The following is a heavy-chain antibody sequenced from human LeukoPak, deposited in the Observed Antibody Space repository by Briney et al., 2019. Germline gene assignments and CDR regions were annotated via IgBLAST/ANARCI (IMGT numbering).Heavy chain of an antibody. CDR3: ARVLSSGWYNAVMDV. J-gene: IGHJ6*02. D-gene: IGHD6-19*01. V-gene: IGHV4-59*01. CDR2: INYSGST. Sequence: SETLSLTCTVSGGSISSYYWSWIRQPPGKGLEWIGDINYSGSTNYNPSLKSRVTISVDTSKNQFSLKLSSVTAADTAVYYCARVLSSGWYNAVMDVWGEGTTVTV. CDR1: GGSISSYY.